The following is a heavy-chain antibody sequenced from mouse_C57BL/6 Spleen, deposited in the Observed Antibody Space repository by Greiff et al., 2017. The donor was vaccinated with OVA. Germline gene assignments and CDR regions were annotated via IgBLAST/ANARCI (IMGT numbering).Heavy chain of an antibody. V-gene: IGHV10-1*01. CDR2: IRSKSNNYAT. Sequence: EVHLVESGGGLVQPKGSLKLSCAASGFSFNTYAMNWVRQAPGKGLEWVARIRSKSNNYATYYADSVKDRFTISRDDSESMLYLQMNNLKTEDTAMYYCVRGWLTYAMDYWGQGTSVTVSS. J-gene: IGHJ4*01. CDR3: VRGWLTYAMDY. D-gene: IGHD2-3*01. CDR1: GFSFNTYA.